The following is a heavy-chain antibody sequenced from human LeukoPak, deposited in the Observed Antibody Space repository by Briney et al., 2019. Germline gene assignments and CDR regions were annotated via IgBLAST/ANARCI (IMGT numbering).Heavy chain of an antibody. D-gene: IGHD6-13*01. CDR2: ISSSSSTI. CDR3: ARDREQQLVRFYNAFDI. V-gene: IGHV3-48*01. Sequence: PGGSLRLSCAASGFTFSSYSMNWVRQAPGKGLEWVSYISSSSSTIYYADSVKGRFTISRDNAKNSLYLQMNSLRAEDTAVYYCARDREQQLVRFYNAFDIWGQGTMVTVSS. J-gene: IGHJ3*02. CDR1: GFTFSSYS.